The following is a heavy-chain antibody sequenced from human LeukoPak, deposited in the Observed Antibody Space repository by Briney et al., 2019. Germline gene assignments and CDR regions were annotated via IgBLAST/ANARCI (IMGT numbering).Heavy chain of an antibody. V-gene: IGHV3-48*03. CDR3: ARRFDC. CDR1: GFTFSSYE. Sequence: PGGSLRLSXAASGFTFSSYEMNWVRQAPGKGLEWVSYISSSSSSTIYYADTVKGRFTISRDNAKSSLYLQMNSLRVEDTAVYYCARRFDCWGQGTLVTVSS. J-gene: IGHJ4*02. CDR2: ISSSSSSTI.